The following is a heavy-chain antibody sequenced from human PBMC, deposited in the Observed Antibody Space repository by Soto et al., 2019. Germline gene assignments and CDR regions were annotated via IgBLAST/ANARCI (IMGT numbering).Heavy chain of an antibody. CDR1: GFTFSSYS. CDR2: ISSSSSTI. CDR3: ARDTGYCSGGSCYEQVYFDY. D-gene: IGHD2-15*01. Sequence: GGSLRLSCAASGFTFSSYSMNWVRQAPGKGLEWVSYISSSSSTIYYADSVKGRFTISRDNAKNSLYLQMNSLRAEDTAVYYCARDTGYCSGGSCYEQVYFDYWGQGTLVTVSS. V-gene: IGHV3-48*01. J-gene: IGHJ4*02.